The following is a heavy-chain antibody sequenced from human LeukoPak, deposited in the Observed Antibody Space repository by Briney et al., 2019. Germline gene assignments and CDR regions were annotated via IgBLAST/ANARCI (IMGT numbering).Heavy chain of an antibody. D-gene: IGHD3-10*01. CDR3: ARFMVRGINPFDVFDL. CDR1: GDSFNSYW. Sequence: GESLKISCKGSGDSFNSYWIGWVRQMPGKGLEWMGIIYPGDSDTKYSPSFQGQVTISADKSISTAYLQWSSLKASDTAMYYCARFMVRGINPFDVFDLWGQGTMVTVSS. CDR2: IYPGDSDT. J-gene: IGHJ3*01. V-gene: IGHV5-51*01.